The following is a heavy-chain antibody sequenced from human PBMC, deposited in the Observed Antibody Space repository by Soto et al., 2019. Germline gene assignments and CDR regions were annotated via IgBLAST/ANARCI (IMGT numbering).Heavy chain of an antibody. V-gene: IGHV3-23*01. J-gene: IGHJ4*02. CDR2: ISGSGGST. CDR1: GFTFSSYA. D-gene: IGHD6-13*01. Sequence: XGSLRLSCAASGFTFSSYAMSWVRQAPGKGLEWVSAISGSGGSTYYADSVKGRFSISRDNSKNTLYLQMNSLRAEDTAVYYCAKGYSSSWYSIFDYWGQGTLVTVSS. CDR3: AKGYSSSWYSIFDY.